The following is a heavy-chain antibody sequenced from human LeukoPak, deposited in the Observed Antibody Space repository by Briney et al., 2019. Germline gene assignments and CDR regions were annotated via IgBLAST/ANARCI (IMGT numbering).Heavy chain of an antibody. Sequence: PGGSLRLSCEASGFTFSRYWMHWVRQAPGKGLVWVSRIKSDGKTNYADSVKGRFTISRDNAKNTVSLQMDSLRAEHTGVYYCARAPSEVGGYYPEYFRHWGQGTLVTVSS. CDR2: IKSDGKT. CDR1: GFTFSRYW. J-gene: IGHJ1*01. V-gene: IGHV3-74*01. D-gene: IGHD3-22*01. CDR3: ARAPSEVGGYYPEYFRH.